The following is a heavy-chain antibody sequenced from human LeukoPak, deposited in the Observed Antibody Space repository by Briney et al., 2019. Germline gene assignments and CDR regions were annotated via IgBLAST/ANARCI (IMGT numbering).Heavy chain of an antibody. CDR2: IYTSGST. Sequence: PSQTLSLTCTVSGGSISSGSYYWSWIRQPAGTGLEWIGRIYTSGSTNYNPPLKSRVTISVDTSKNQFSLKLSSVTAADTAVYYCARDHCSGGSCYRDYYYYYMDVWGKGTTVTVSS. V-gene: IGHV4-61*02. CDR3: ARDHCSGGSCYRDYYYYYMDV. CDR1: GGSISSGSYY. J-gene: IGHJ6*03. D-gene: IGHD2-15*01.